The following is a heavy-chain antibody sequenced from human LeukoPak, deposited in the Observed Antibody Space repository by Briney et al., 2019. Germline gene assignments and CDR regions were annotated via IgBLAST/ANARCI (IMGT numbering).Heavy chain of an antibody. D-gene: IGHD3-22*01. J-gene: IGHJ4*02. CDR3: ARDLIPYYYDSSGSNDY. V-gene: IGHV1-18*01. CDR1: GYTFTSYG. Sequence: ASVKVSCKASGYTFTSYGISWVRQAPGQGLEWMGWISAYNGNTNYAQKLQGRVTMTTDTSTSTAYMELRSLRSDDTAVYYCARDLIPYYYDSSGSNDYWGQGTLVTASS. CDR2: ISAYNGNT.